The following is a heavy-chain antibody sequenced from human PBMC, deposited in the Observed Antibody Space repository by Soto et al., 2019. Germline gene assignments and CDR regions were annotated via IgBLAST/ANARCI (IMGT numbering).Heavy chain of an antibody. CDR3: AKDLSFKRAYYYYGMDV. D-gene: IGHD3-10*01. V-gene: IGHV3-30*18. CDR2: ISYDGSNK. Sequence: PGGSLRLSCAASGFTFSSYGMHWVRQAPGKGLEWVAVISYDGSNKYYADSVKGRFTISRDNSKNTLYLQMNSLRAEDTAVYYSAKDLSFKRAYYYYGMDVWGQGTTVTVSS. CDR1: GFTFSSYG. J-gene: IGHJ6*02.